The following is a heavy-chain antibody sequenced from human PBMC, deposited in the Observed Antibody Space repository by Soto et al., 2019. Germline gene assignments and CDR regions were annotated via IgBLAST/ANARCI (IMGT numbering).Heavy chain of an antibody. CDR2: IFPGDSDT. CDR3: ARQYAENTSSFFVSGMDV. CDR1: GYKFTSYW. V-gene: IGHV5-51*01. Sequence: GESLKISCQGSGYKFTSYWIAWVRQMPGKGLEWMGIIFPGDSDTRYSPSFQGQVTISADNSISTAYLQWNSLKASDTAMYYCARQYAENTSSFFVSGMDVWGQGTTVTVSS. J-gene: IGHJ6*02. D-gene: IGHD2-8*01.